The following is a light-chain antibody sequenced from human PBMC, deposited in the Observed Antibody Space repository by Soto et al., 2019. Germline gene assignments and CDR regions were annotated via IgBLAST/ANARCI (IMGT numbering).Light chain of an antibody. Sequence: EIVLTQSPDTLSLSPGEGATLSCRASQSVGNSFAWYQQKAGQAPRLLIYDASKRATGVPARFSGSGSGTDFTLTISSLEPEDFAVYSCQQRRNWPLTFGGGTHIAIK. CDR2: DAS. J-gene: IGKJ4*01. CDR3: QQRRNWPLT. CDR1: QSVGNS. V-gene: IGKV3-11*01.